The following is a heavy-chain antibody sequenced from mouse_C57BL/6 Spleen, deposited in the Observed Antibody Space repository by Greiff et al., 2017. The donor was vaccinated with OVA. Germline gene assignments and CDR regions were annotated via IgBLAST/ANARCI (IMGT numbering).Heavy chain of an antibody. V-gene: IGHV1-26*01. J-gene: IGHJ2*01. CDR3: ARGIYYYGSSWGY. Sequence: EVQLQQSGPELVKPGASVKISCKASGYTFTDYYMNWVKQSHGKSLEWIGDINPNNGGTSYNQKFKGKATLTVDKSSSTAYMELRSLTSEDSAVYYCARGIYYYGSSWGYWGQGTTLTVSS. D-gene: IGHD1-1*01. CDR2: INPNNGGT. CDR1: GYTFTDYY.